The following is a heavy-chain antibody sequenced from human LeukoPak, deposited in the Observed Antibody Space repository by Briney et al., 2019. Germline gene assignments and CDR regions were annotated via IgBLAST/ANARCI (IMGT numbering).Heavy chain of an antibody. J-gene: IGHJ4*02. Sequence: GGSLRLSCAASGFTFSSYWMSWVRQAPGKGLEWVAVIWYDGSNKYYADSVKGRFTISRDNSKNTLYLQMNSLRAEDTAVYYCARELNDFWSGYELVDYWGQGTLVTVSS. V-gene: IGHV3-33*08. CDR1: GFTFSSYW. CDR2: IWYDGSNK. CDR3: ARELNDFWSGYELVDY. D-gene: IGHD3-3*01.